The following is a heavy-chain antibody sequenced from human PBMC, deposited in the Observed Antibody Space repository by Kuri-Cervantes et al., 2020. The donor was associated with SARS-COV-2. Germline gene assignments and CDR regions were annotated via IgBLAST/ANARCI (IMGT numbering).Heavy chain of an antibody. J-gene: IGHJ4*02. CDR2: TKQDGSEK. V-gene: IGHV3-7*03. D-gene: IGHD6-19*01. Sequence: GGSLRLSCAASGFTFSNAWMNWVRQAPGKGLEWVANTKQDGSEKYYVDSVKGRFTISRDNAKNSLYLQMNSLRAEDTAVYYCARGRGSGWQDYWGQGTLVTVSS. CDR1: GFTFSNAW. CDR3: ARGRGSGWQDY.